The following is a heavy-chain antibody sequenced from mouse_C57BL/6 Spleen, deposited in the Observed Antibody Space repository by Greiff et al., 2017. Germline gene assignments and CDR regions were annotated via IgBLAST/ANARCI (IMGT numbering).Heavy chain of an antibody. D-gene: IGHD2-4*01. J-gene: IGHJ4*01. CDR3: ARTYDYDRGNYYAMDY. CDR2: IWGVGST. Sequence: VQLQESGPGLVAPSQSLSITCTVSGFSLTSYGVDWVRQSPGKGLEWLGVIWGVGSTNYNSALKSRLSISKDNSKSQVFLKMNSLQTDDTAMYYCARTYDYDRGNYYAMDYWGQGTSVTVSS. CDR1: GFSLTSYG. V-gene: IGHV2-6*01.